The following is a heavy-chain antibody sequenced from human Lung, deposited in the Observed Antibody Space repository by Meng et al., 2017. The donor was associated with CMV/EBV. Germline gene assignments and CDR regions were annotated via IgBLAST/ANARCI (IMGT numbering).Heavy chain of an antibody. D-gene: IGHD4-11*01. V-gene: IGHV3-21*06. Sequence: GESLKISCAGSGFTFSSYAMHWVRQAPGKGPEWVSSISSSSSYIYYADSVKGRFTVSRNNANDSLYLQMNSLRAEDTGVYYCARDRQNSNYGSTDYWGQGTLVTGSS. CDR3: ARDRQNSNYGSTDY. CDR2: ISSSSSYI. J-gene: IGHJ4*02. CDR1: GFTFSSYA.